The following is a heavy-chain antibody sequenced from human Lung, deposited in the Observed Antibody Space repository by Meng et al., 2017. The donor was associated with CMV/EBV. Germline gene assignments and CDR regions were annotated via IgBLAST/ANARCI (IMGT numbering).Heavy chain of an antibody. CDR2: INPNSGGT. D-gene: IGHD2-2*01. J-gene: IGHJ4*02. V-gene: IGHV1-2*02. Sequence: ASVXVSXKASGYTFTGYYMHWVRQAPGQGLEWMGWINPNSGGTNYAQKFQGRVTMTRDTSISTAYMELSRLRSDDTAVYYCASLLGYCSSTSCYEGNYYFDYWXQGTXVTVSS. CDR1: GYTFTGYY. CDR3: ASLLGYCSSTSCYEGNYYFDY.